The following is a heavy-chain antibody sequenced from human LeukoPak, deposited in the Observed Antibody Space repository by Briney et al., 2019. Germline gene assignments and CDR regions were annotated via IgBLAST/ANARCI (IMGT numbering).Heavy chain of an antibody. CDR1: GGSINNYY. V-gene: IGHV4-59*01. D-gene: IGHD2-8*01. CDR2: IYYSGST. J-gene: IGHJ4*02. CDR3: ARCSFNGGWYFDY. Sequence: SETLSLTCTVSGGSINNYYWSWIRQPPGKGLEWIGHIYYSGSTNDNPSLKSRITISVDTSKNQFSLKLSSVTTADTAVYYCARCSFNGGWYFDYWGQGALVTVSS.